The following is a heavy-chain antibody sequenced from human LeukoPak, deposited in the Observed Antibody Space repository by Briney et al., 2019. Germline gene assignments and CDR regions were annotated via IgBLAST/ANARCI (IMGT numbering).Heavy chain of an antibody. V-gene: IGHV1-46*01. CDR2: INPSGGST. Sequence: ASVKVSCKASGGTFSSYAISWVRQAPGQGLEWMGIINPSGGSTSYAQKFQGGVTMTRDTSTSTVYMELSSLRSEDTAVYYCARDTTTYYDFWDWGQGTLVTVSS. D-gene: IGHD3-3*01. CDR3: ARDTTTYYDFWD. CDR1: GGTFSSYA. J-gene: IGHJ4*02.